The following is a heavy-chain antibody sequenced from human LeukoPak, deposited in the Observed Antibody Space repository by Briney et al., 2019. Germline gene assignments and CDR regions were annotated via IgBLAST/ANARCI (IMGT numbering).Heavy chain of an antibody. CDR3: ARERDRGAFDP. V-gene: IGHV4-59*12. CDR2: IYYSGST. D-gene: IGHD5-24*01. CDR1: GGSISSYY. J-gene: IGHJ5*02. Sequence: PSETLSLTCTVSGGSISSYYWSWIRQPPGKGLEWIGYIYYSGSTNYNPSLKSRVTISVDTSKNQFSLKLSSVTAADTAVYYCARERDRGAFDPWGQGTLVTVSS.